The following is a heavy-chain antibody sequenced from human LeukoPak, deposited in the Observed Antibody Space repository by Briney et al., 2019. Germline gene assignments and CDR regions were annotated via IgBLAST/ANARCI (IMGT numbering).Heavy chain of an antibody. CDR1: GGSIRSSYYY. CDR3: ARLGRWPQYSD. V-gene: IGHV4-39*01. Sequence: SETLSLTCTVSGGSIRSSYYYWGWIRQPPGKGLEWIGSIYDSGSTYYNPSLKSRVTISVDTSKNQFSLKLSSVTAADTAVYYCARLGRWPQYSDWGQGTLVTVSS. CDR2: IYDSGST. J-gene: IGHJ4*02. D-gene: IGHD5-24*01.